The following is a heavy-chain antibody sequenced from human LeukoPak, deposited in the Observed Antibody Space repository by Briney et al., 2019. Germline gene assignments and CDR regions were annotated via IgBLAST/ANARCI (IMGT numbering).Heavy chain of an antibody. V-gene: IGHV4-34*01. CDR2: INHSGST. Sequence: SETLSLTCAVYGGSFSGYYWSWIRQPPGKGLEWIGEINHSGSTNYNPSLKSQVTISVDTSKNQFSLKLSSVTAADTAVYYCASVRLPTRDIDYWGQGTLVTVSS. CDR3: ASVRLPTRDIDY. CDR1: GGSFSGYY. J-gene: IGHJ4*02. D-gene: IGHD5/OR15-5a*01.